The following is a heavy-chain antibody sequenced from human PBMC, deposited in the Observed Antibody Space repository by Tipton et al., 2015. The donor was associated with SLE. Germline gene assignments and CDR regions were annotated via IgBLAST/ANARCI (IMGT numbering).Heavy chain of an antibody. J-gene: IGHJ6*02. CDR3: ARLRYRGYSYGAGYYYGMDV. V-gene: IGHV4-34*01. Sequence: TLSLTCAVYGGSFSGYYWSWIRQPPGKGLEWIGEINHSGSTNYNPSLTRRVTLSLDTSKNQFSLKLSSVTAADTAVYYCARLRYRGYSYGAGYYYGMDVWGQGTTVTVSS. CDR1: GGSFSGYY. D-gene: IGHD5-18*01. CDR2: INHSGST.